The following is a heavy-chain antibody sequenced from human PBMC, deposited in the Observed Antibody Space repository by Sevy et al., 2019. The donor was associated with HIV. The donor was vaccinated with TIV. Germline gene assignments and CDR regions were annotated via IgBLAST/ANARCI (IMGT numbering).Heavy chain of an antibody. CDR3: AKDGPIFGVVITSNDAFDI. CDR1: GFTFSSYA. V-gene: IGHV3-23*01. D-gene: IGHD3-3*01. CDR2: ISGSGGST. J-gene: IGHJ3*02. Sequence: GGSLRLSCAASGFTFSSYAMSWVRQAPGKGLEWVSAISGSGGSTYYADPVKGRFTVSRANSKNTLYLQMNSLRAEDKAVYYCAKDGPIFGVVITSNDAFDIWGQGTMVTVSS.